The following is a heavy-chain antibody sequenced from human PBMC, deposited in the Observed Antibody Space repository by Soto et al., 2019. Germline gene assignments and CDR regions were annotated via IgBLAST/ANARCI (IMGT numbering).Heavy chain of an antibody. CDR3: ARGISMMVLVQRDAPDKFYLDS. CDR2: IYHSGST. J-gene: IGHJ4*02. Sequence: SETLSLTCAVYGGSFSGYYWSWIRQPPGKGLEWIGEIYHSGSTNYNPSLKSRVTISVDTSKNQFSLQLRSVTAADTAVYYCARGISMMVLVQRDAPDKFYLDSWGQGTLVTVSS. V-gene: IGHV4-34*01. CDR1: GGSFSGYY. D-gene: IGHD3-22*01.